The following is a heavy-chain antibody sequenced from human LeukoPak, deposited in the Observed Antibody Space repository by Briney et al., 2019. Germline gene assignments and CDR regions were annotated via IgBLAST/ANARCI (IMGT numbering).Heavy chain of an antibody. CDR2: IYSSGST. V-gene: IGHV4-61*02. J-gene: IGHJ5*02. D-gene: IGHD4-17*01. Sequence: PSETLSLTCTVSGGSISSGGYYWTWIRQPAGKGLEWIGRIYSSGSTNYNPSLKSRVTMSVDTSKNQFSLKLSSVTAADTAVYYCARNDYGDANWFDPWGQGTLVTVSS. CDR1: GGSISSGGYY. CDR3: ARNDYGDANWFDP.